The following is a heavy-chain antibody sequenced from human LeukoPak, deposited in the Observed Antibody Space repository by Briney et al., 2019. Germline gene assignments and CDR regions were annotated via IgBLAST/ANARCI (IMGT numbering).Heavy chain of an antibody. Sequence: GGSLRLSCAASGFTFSNYWMSWVRQAPGKGLEWVANINQNGGETYYVDSVKGRFTISRDNAKNSLYLQMNSLRAEDTAVYYCATPPSDRGTSPGFYFHYWGQGALVTVSS. CDR1: GFTFSNYW. CDR2: INQNGGET. CDR3: ATPPSDRGTSPGFYFHY. J-gene: IGHJ4*02. D-gene: IGHD1-14*01. V-gene: IGHV3-7*01.